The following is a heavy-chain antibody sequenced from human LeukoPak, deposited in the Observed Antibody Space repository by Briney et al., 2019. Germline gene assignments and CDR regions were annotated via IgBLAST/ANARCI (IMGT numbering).Heavy chain of an antibody. CDR3: AKKLSGSYKAFDY. J-gene: IGHJ4*02. V-gene: IGHV3-23*01. D-gene: IGHD1-26*01. CDR2: ISDRGGKI. CDR1: GFTFSSYA. Sequence: TGGSLRLACAASGFTFSSYAMSWVRQAPGEGLEWVSGISDRGGKIYYADSVKGRFTISRDNSKNTLYLQMNSLRAEDTAVYYCAKKLSGSYKAFDYWGQGTPVTVSS.